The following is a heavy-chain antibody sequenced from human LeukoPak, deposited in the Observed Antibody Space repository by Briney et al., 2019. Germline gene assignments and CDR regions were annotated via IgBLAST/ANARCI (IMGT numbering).Heavy chain of an antibody. CDR3: ASQIAVAGTDVADFDY. CDR1: GGSFSGYY. V-gene: IGHV4-34*01. Sequence: SETLSLTCAVYGGSFSGYYWSWIRQPPGKGLEWIGEINHSGSTNYNPSLKSRVTISVDTSKNQFSLKLSSVTAADTAVYYCASQIAVAGTDVADFDYWGQGTLVTVSS. CDR2: INHSGST. J-gene: IGHJ4*02. D-gene: IGHD6-19*01.